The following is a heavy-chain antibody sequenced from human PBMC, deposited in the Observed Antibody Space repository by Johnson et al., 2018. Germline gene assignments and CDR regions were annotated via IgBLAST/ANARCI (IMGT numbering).Heavy chain of an antibody. Sequence: QVQLVQSGGGVVQPGRSLRLSCAASGFIFSNYDMHWVRQAPGKGLEWVAVISYDGSKKYDADSVKGRFTSSRDNSKNTVYLQMNSLSREDTAVYYCANGRDVEWLFGMDVWGQGTTVTVSS. CDR2: ISYDGSKK. V-gene: IGHV3-30*18. J-gene: IGHJ6*02. D-gene: IGHD6-19*01. CDR3: ANGRDVEWLFGMDV. CDR1: GFIFSNYD.